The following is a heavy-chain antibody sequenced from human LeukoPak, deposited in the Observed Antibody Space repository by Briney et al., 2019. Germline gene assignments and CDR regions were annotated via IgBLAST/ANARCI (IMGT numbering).Heavy chain of an antibody. D-gene: IGHD6-19*01. J-gene: IGHJ4*02. V-gene: IGHV3-21*01. CDR2: ISSSSSYI. CDR1: GFTFSSYS. Sequence: PGGSLRLSCAASGFTFSSYSMNWVRQAPGKGLEWVSSISSSSSYIYYADSVKGRFTISRDNAKNSLYLQMSSLRAEDTAVYYCARGPYSSGWYIDYWGQGTLVTVSS. CDR3: ARGPYSSGWYIDY.